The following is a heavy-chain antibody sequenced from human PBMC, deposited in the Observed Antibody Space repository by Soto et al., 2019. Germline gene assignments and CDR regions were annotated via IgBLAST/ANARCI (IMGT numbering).Heavy chain of an antibody. CDR2: ISYDGNNK. Sequence: QVQLVQTGGGAVLPGRSLSLSCAASGFRFSDYGMHWVRQAPGKGLEWAAVISYDGNNKYYADSVKGRFTISRDNSKNTLYLQMEGLRVEDTAVYYCARGGRSGSSGYYNPSFDYWVQGTLVSVSS. CDR1: GFRFSDYG. V-gene: IGHV3-30*03. CDR3: ARGGRSGSSGYYNPSFDY. J-gene: IGHJ4*02. D-gene: IGHD3-22*01.